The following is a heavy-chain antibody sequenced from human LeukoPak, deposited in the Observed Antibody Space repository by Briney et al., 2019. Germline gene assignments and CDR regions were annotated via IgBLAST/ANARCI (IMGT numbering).Heavy chain of an antibody. CDR2: IWYDGSNK. Sequence: GGSLRLSCAASGFTFSNYGMHWVRQAPGKGLEWVAVIWYDGSNKYYADSVKGRFIISRDNSKNTLYLQMHSLRAEDTAVYYCARDISGYYYFDYWGQGTLVTVSS. V-gene: IGHV3-33*01. D-gene: IGHD3-22*01. J-gene: IGHJ4*02. CDR3: ARDISGYYYFDY. CDR1: GFTFSNYG.